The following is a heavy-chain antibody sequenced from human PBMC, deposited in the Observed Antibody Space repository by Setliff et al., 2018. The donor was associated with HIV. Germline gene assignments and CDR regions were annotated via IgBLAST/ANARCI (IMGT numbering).Heavy chain of an antibody. D-gene: IGHD3-10*01. CDR3: ARHGVGDTMVTVDY. J-gene: IGHJ4*02. V-gene: IGHV5-51*01. CDR1: GYIFTDYW. CDR2: IYPGDSDT. Sequence: PGESLKISCEASGYIFTDYWIGWVRQMPGKGLEWMGIIYPGDSDTRYSPSFQGQVTFSADKSISAVYLQWGSLKASDTAMYYCARHGVGDTMVTVDYWGQGTLVTVSS.